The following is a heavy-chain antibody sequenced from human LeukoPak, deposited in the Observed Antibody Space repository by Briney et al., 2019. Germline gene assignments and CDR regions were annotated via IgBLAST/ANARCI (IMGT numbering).Heavy chain of an antibody. J-gene: IGHJ5*02. V-gene: IGHV5-51*01. D-gene: IGHD4-17*01. Sequence: GESLKISCKASGYSFTSYWIAWVRQMPGKGLQWMGIFYPGDSDATYSPSFEGQVTISADKSISTAYLQWSSLKASDTAMYYCARLGYGDYELVWFDPWGQGTLVTVSS. CDR3: ARLGYGDYELVWFDP. CDR1: GYSFTSYW. CDR2: FYPGDSDA.